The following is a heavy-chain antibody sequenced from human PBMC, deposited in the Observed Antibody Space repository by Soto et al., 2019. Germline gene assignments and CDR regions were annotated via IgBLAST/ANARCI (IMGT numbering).Heavy chain of an antibody. CDR3: ARGRMQVPPKYYYDSSGYFFDY. Sequence: SETLSLTCTVSGGSISSYYWSCIRQPPGKGLEWVVYIYYSGRTNYNPSLKSRVTISVDTSKNQFSLKLSSVTAADTAVYYCARGRMQVPPKYYYDSSGYFFDYWGQGTLVTVS. CDR2: IYYSGRT. J-gene: IGHJ4*02. D-gene: IGHD3-22*01. CDR1: GGSISSYY. V-gene: IGHV4-59*01.